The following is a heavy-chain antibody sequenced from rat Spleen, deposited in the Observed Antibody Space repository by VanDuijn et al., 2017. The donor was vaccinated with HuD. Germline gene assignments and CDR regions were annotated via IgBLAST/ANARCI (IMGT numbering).Heavy chain of an antibody. J-gene: IGHJ3*01. CDR3: TREYNDGSSLGGWFAY. CDR1: GFSLTSYH. V-gene: IGHV2-15*01. Sequence: QVQLKESGPGLVQPSQTLSLTCTVSGFSLTSYHVSWVRQPPGKSLVWMGTLWAGGGTSYNSAVQSRLSISRDTSRNQVFLELNSLQTDDTAIYRCTREYNDGSSLGGWFAYWGQGTLVTVSS. CDR2: LWAGGGT. D-gene: IGHD1-12*02.